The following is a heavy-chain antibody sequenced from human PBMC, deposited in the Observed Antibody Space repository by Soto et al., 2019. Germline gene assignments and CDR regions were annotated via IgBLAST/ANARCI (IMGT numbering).Heavy chain of an antibody. V-gene: IGHV4-39*01. CDR1: GGSISSSSHY. CDR3: AILLYDRSGYYDFDD. CDR2: IYYSGSP. D-gene: IGHD3-22*01. J-gene: IGHJ4*02. Sequence: QLQLQEAGPGLVKPSEPLSLTCTVSGGSISSSSHYWGWIRQPPGKGLEWIGSIYYSGSPYDNPSLKRRVTISVDTSKSQFSLMLSSVTAADTAVYYCAILLYDRSGYYDFDDGGPGTLVTVTS.